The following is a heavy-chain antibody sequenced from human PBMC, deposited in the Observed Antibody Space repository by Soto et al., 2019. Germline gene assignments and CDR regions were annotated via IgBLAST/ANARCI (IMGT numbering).Heavy chain of an antibody. CDR2: MYSGGTAT. D-gene: IGHD1-26*01. J-gene: IGHJ4*02. CDR3: ARVVPVGASGRFYFDS. V-gene: IGHV3-53*01. CDR1: GFTVSDNY. Sequence: EVQLVESGGGLIQPGGSLRLSCAASGFTVSDNYMTWVRQAPGKGLEWVSVMYSGGTATSYADSVKGRFTVSRDSSKNTVSLQLDSLRAEDTAVYYCARVVPVGASGRFYFDSWGQGTLVNVSS.